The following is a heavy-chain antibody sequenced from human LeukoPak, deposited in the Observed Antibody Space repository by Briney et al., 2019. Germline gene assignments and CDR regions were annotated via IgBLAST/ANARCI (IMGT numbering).Heavy chain of an antibody. J-gene: IGHJ3*02. CDR2: INPNSGGT. CDR3: ARDKIGYSSSLDAFDI. Sequence: ASVKVSCKASGYTFTGYYMHWVRQAPGQGLEWMGWINPNSGGTNYAQKLQGRVTMTTDTSTSTAYMELRSLRSDDTAVYYCARDKIGYSSSLDAFDIWGQGTMVTVSS. V-gene: IGHV1-2*02. CDR1: GYTFTGYY. D-gene: IGHD6-13*01.